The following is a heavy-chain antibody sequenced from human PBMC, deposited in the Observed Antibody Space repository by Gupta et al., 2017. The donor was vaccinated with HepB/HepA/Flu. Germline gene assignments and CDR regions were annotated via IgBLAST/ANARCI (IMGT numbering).Heavy chain of an antibody. V-gene: IGHV3-23*01. J-gene: IGHJ6*03. CDR1: GFPFSSAD. CDR2: ISGDGFAT. CDR3: AWKYYYYMAV. D-gene: IGHD1-1*01. Sequence: EVQVLESGGDLVQPGGSLRLSCAASGFPFSSADMAWARQGPGRGLEWVSVISGDGFATYYADSVKGRFTISRDNSKNTLYLQMNRLRVEDTAVYYCAWKYYYYMAVWGKGTTVAVSS.